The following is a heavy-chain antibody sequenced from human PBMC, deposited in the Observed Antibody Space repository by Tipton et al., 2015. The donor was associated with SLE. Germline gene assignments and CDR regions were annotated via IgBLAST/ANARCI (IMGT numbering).Heavy chain of an antibody. J-gene: IGHJ4*02. Sequence: TLSLTCTVSGGSISGYYWSWIRQPPGKGLEWIGYIYYSGSTLYNPSLKSRVTISVDTSKNQFSLKLTSVTAADTAVYYCARGRADGYNSPYDYWGQGTLVTVSS. V-gene: IGHV4-59*01. CDR3: ARGRADGYNSPYDY. CDR1: GGSISGYY. D-gene: IGHD5-24*01. CDR2: IYYSGST.